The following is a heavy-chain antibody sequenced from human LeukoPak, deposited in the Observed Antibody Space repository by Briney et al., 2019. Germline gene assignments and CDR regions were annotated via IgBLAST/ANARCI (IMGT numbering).Heavy chain of an antibody. Sequence: ASVKVSCKASGYTFTGYYMHWVRQAPGQGLERMGWINPNSGGTSYAQKFQGRVTMTRDTSISTAYMELSRLRSDDTAVYYCARLSGIAAAVGYWGQGTLVTVSS. D-gene: IGHD6-13*01. V-gene: IGHV1-2*02. CDR1: GYTFTGYY. CDR2: INPNSGGT. J-gene: IGHJ4*02. CDR3: ARLSGIAAAVGY.